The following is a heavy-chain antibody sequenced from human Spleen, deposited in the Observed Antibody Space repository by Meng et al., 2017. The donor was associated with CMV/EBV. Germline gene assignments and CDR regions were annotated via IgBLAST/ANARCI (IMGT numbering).Heavy chain of an antibody. D-gene: IGHD2-2*01. V-gene: IGHV3-74*01. CDR2: INTDGGSV. Sequence: FVLTIISYWMTWVRRATGRGLVWGSRINTDGGSVPYADSVKGRFTASRDNAKKTLFLQMNSLRAEDTAVYYCARGIVEVQAGLFDPWGQGTLVTVSS. CDR1: VLTIISYW. CDR3: ARGIVEVQAGLFDP. J-gene: IGHJ5*02.